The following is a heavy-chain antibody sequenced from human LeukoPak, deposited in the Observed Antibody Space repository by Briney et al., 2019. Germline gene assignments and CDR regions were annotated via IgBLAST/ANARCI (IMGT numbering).Heavy chain of an antibody. CDR3: TKALYCGGDCYSRDDY. CDR1: GFTFSSFA. CDR2: ISGSGVTT. Sequence: GGSLRLSCAASGFTFSSFAMNWVRQAPGKGLEWVSGISGSGVTTNHADSVKGRFTISRDNSKNTLYLQMNSLRAEDTAVYYCTKALYCGGDCYSRDDYWGQGTLVTVSS. D-gene: IGHD2-21*02. V-gene: IGHV3-23*01. J-gene: IGHJ4*02.